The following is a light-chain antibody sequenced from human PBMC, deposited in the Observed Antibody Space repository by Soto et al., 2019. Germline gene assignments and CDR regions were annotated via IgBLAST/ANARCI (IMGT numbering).Light chain of an antibody. Sequence: ETVMTPSPDTLSLSPGERATLSCRASQSVSDNLAWYQQRPGQGPRLLIYGASTRASGIPDRFSGSGSGTDFTLTISRLEPEDFAVYYCQHSGDFRWTFGLGTKVDI. CDR2: GAS. CDR3: QHSGDFRWT. V-gene: IGKV3D-15*01. CDR1: QSVSDN. J-gene: IGKJ1*01.